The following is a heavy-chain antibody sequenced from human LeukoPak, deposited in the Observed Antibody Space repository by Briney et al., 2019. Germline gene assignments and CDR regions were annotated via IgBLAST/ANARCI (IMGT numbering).Heavy chain of an antibody. CDR3: GRKAGDCGANSCYSIDY. V-gene: IGHV1-69*05. D-gene: IGHD2-15*01. CDR1: GGSFSSEA. Sequence: SVKVSCKAFGGSFSSEAISWVRQAPGQGLEWMGGIIPIFGAANFAQKFQGRVTITTDESTSTAYMEVSSLTSEDTAVYFCGRKAGDCGANSCYSIDYWGQGTLVTVSS. J-gene: IGHJ4*02. CDR2: IIPIFGAA.